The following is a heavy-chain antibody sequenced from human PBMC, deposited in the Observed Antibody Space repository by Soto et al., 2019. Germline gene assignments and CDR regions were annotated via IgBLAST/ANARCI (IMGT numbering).Heavy chain of an antibody. V-gene: IGHV4-61*01. CDR2: IYYGGST. CDR3: ARGFVNSGEGY. CDR1: GGSVSSGSYY. Sequence: PSETLSLTCTVSGGSVSSGSYYWSWIRQPPGKGLEWIGYIYYGGSTNYTPSLKSRVTISVDTSKNQFSLKLSSVTAADTAVYYCARGFVNSGEGYWGQGTLVTVSS. J-gene: IGHJ4*02. D-gene: IGHD6-19*01.